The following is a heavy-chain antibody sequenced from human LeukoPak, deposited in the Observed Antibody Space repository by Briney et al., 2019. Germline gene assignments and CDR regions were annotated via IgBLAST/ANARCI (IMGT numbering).Heavy chain of an antibody. Sequence: PSETLSLTCTISGGSISSYYWSWIRQPPGKGLEWIGYMYNSGSTNYNPSLKSRVTISVDTSKNQCSLRLSSVTAADTAVYYCARQSGNGYSGFDFQAFDIWGQGTMVTVSS. CDR3: ARQSGNGYSGFDFQAFDI. V-gene: IGHV4-59*08. CDR2: MYNSGST. J-gene: IGHJ3*02. CDR1: GGSISSYY. D-gene: IGHD5-12*01.